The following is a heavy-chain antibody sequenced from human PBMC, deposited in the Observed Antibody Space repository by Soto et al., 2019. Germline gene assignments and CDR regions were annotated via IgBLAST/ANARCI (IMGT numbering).Heavy chain of an antibody. CDR3: AKRPAEGSHFDY. CDR2: ISWGGGTT. V-gene: IGHV3-23*01. Sequence: GGSLRLSCAASGFTFGDFGLSWVRQAPGKGLEWVSSISWGGGTTYHADSVKGRFTISRDNSKSTLYMQMNSLRAEVTAVYYCAKRPAEGSHFDYWGQGTLVTVSS. J-gene: IGHJ4*02. CDR1: GFTFGDFG.